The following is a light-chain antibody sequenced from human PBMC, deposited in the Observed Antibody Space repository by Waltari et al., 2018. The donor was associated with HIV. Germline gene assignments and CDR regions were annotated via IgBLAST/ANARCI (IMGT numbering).Light chain of an antibody. CDR1: SSNIGAGYD. CDR2: CNS. J-gene: IGLJ1*01. CDR3: QSYDSSLSAYV. Sequence: QSVLTQPPSVSGAPGQRVTISCTGSSSNIGAGYDVHWYHQLPGTAPKLLIYCNSNRPSGVPDRFSCSKSGTSASLAITGLQAEDEADYYCQSYDSSLSAYVFGTGTKVTVL. V-gene: IGLV1-40*01.